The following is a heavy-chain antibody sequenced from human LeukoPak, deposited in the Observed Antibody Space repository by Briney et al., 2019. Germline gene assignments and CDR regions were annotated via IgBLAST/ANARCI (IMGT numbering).Heavy chain of an antibody. CDR1: GGSTSSYY. CDR3: ARVDCSGGSCYYYYGMDA. J-gene: IGHJ6*02. Sequence: SETLSLTCTVSGGSTSSYYWSWIRQPPGKGLEWIGYIYYSGSTYYNPSLKSRVTISVDTSKNQFSLKLSSVTAADTAVYYCARVDCSGGSCYYYYGMDAWGQGTTVTVSS. V-gene: IGHV4-59*08. CDR2: IYYSGST. D-gene: IGHD2-15*01.